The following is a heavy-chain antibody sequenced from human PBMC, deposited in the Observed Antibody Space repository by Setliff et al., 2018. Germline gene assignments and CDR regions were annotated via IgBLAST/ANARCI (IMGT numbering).Heavy chain of an antibody. V-gene: IGHV1-8*02. Sequence: ASVKVSCKASGYTFTSYDINWVRQATGQGLEWVGWMNPNSGNTGYAQKFQGRVTMTEDTSTDTAYMELSSLRSEDTAVYYCAAIGLDTAMITGVLFDFWGQGTLVTVSS. J-gene: IGHJ4*02. CDR1: GYTFTSYD. CDR2: MNPNSGNT. CDR3: AAIGLDTAMITGVLFDF. D-gene: IGHD5-18*01.